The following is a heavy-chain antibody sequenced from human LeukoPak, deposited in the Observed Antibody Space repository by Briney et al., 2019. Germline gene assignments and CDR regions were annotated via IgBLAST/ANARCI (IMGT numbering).Heavy chain of an antibody. V-gene: IGHV3-48*03. D-gene: IGHD6-19*01. CDR3: ARSSGSSGWYRRFDY. CDR1: GFTFSSYE. CDR2: ISSSGSTI. J-gene: IGHJ4*02. Sequence: GGSLRLSCAASGFTFSSYEMNWVRQAPGKGLEWVSYISSSGSTIYYADSVKGRFTISRDNAKNSLYLQMNSLRAEDTAVHYCARSSGSSGWYRRFDYWGQGTLVTVSS.